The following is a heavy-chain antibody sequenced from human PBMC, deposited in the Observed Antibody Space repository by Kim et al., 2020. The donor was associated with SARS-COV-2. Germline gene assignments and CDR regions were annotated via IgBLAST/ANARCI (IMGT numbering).Heavy chain of an antibody. J-gene: IGHJ4*02. Sequence: GGSLRLSCAASGFTFGDYAMHWVRQAPGKGLEWVSGISWNSGSIGYADSVKGRFTISRDNAKNSLYLQMNSLRAEDTALYYCAKGPDRGYYFDYWGQGTLVTVSS. CDR3: AKGPDRGYYFDY. CDR1: GFTFGDYA. CDR2: ISWNSGSI. V-gene: IGHV3-9*01.